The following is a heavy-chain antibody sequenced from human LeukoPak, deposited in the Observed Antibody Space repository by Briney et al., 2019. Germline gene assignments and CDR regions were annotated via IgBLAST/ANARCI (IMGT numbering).Heavy chain of an antibody. Sequence: SQTLSLTCTVSGGSISSGNYYWRWIRQPAGKGLEWIGRIYISRSTNYNPSLKSRVTISVDTSKNQLSLKLSSVTAADTAVYYCAREPTPDGDYDYVWGSYRGHFDYWGQGTLVTVSS. D-gene: IGHD3-16*02. CDR1: GGSISSGNYY. CDR2: IYISRST. V-gene: IGHV4-61*02. J-gene: IGHJ4*02. CDR3: AREPTPDGDYDYVWGSYRGHFDY.